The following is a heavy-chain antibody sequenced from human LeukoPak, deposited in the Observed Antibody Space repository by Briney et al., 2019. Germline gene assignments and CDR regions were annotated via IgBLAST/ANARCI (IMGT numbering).Heavy chain of an antibody. CDR3: ARGHYDFWSGYYPPFDY. CDR1: GGSISSSSYY. CDR2: IYYSGST. Sequence: PSETLSLTCTVSGGSISSSSYYWGWIRQPPGKGLEWIGSIYYSGSTYYNPSLKSRVTISVDTSKNQFSLKLSSVTAADTAVYYCARGHYDFWSGYYPPFDYWGQGTLVTVSS. D-gene: IGHD3-3*01. V-gene: IGHV4-39*07. J-gene: IGHJ4*02.